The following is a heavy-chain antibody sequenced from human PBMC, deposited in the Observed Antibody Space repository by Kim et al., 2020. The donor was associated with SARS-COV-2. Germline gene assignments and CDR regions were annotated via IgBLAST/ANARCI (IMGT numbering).Heavy chain of an antibody. CDR1: GGSFSGYY. Sequence: SETLSLTCAVYGGSFSGYYWSWIRQPPGKGLEWIGEINHSGSTNYNPSLKSRVTISVDTSKNQFSLKLSSVTAADTAVYYCARGRSGGSGSYYPYYYGMDVWGQGTTVTVSS. J-gene: IGHJ6*02. CDR2: INHSGST. CDR3: ARGRSGGSGSYYPYYYGMDV. D-gene: IGHD3-10*01. V-gene: IGHV4-34*01.